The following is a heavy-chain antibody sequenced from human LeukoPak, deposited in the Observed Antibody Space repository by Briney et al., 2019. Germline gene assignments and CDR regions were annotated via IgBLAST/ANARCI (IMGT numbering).Heavy chain of an antibody. CDR2: ISGSGGST. D-gene: IGHD6-6*01. CDR1: GFTFSNYA. V-gene: IGHV3-23*01. CDR3: AKDHGYSSSRGSLDAFDI. Sequence: GGSLRLSCATSGFTFSNYAVSWVRQAPGKGLEWVSAISGSGGSTYYADSVKGRFTISRDNSKNTLYPQMNSLRAEDTAVYYCAKDHGYSSSRGSLDAFDIWGQGTMVTVSS. J-gene: IGHJ3*02.